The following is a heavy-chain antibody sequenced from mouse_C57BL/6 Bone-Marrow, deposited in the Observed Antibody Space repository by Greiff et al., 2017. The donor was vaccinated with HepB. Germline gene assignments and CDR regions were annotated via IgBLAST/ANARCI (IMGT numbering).Heavy chain of an antibody. D-gene: IGHD3-2*02. Sequence: VHVKQSGAELVKPGASVKLSCTASGFNIKDYYMHWVKQRTEQGLEWIGRIDPEDGETKYAPKFQGKATITADTSSNTAYLQLSSPTSEDTAVYYCARPPTAQATWYAMDYWGQGTSVTVSS. CDR3: ARPPTAQATWYAMDY. V-gene: IGHV14-2*01. CDR2: IDPEDGET. CDR1: GFNIKDYY. J-gene: IGHJ4*01.